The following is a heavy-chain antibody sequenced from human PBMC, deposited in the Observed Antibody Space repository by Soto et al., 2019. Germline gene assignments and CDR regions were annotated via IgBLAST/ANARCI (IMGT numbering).Heavy chain of an antibody. Sequence: EVQLLESGGGLVQPGGSLRLSCAASGFTFSSYAMSWVRQAPGKGLEWVSAISGSGGSTSYADSVKGLFTISRVNSKNPLYLPMNSLRAEDTAAYSCAKARWSSGWRGWFYPWGQGTLVTVSS. CDR2: ISGSGGST. CDR3: AKARWSSGWRGWFYP. V-gene: IGHV3-23*01. J-gene: IGHJ5*02. D-gene: IGHD6-19*01. CDR1: GFTFSSYA.